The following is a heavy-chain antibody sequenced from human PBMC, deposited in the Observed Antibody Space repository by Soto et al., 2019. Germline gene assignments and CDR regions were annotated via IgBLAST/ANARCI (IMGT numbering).Heavy chain of an antibody. CDR1: EFRFSTYA. CDR2: ISGSGGST. CDR3: AKAWSGGDLRNWFDP. V-gene: IGHV3-23*01. Sequence: GGSLRLSCAASEFRFSTYAMSWVRQAPGKGLEWVSAISGSGGSTYYADSVKGRFTVSRDNSKNTLYLQMNSLRAEDTAVYYCAKAWSGGDLRNWFDPWGQGTLVTVSS. D-gene: IGHD2-21*02. J-gene: IGHJ5*02.